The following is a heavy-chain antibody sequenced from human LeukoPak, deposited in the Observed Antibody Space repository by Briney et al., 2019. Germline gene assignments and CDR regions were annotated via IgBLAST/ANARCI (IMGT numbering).Heavy chain of an antibody. V-gene: IGHV1-2*02. CDR2: INPNSGGT. Sequence: ASVKVPCKASGYTFTGYYMHWVRQAPGQGLEWMGWINPNSGGTNYAQKFQGRVTVTRDTSISTAYMELSRLRSDDTAVYYCARDLDQLLHRSNWFDPWGQGTLVTVSS. CDR1: GYTFTGYY. D-gene: IGHD2-2*01. J-gene: IGHJ5*02. CDR3: ARDLDQLLHRSNWFDP.